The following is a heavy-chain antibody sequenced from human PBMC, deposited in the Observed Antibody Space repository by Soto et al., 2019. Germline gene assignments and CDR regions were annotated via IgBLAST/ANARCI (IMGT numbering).Heavy chain of an antibody. CDR2: IWYDGSNK. V-gene: IGHV3-33*01. J-gene: IGHJ6*02. CDR3: ARVRGIAARRDYYYRMDV. CDR1: GFTFSSYG. Sequence: GGSLRLSCAASGFTFSSYGMHWVRQAPGKGLEWVAVIWYDGSNKYYADSVKGRFTISRDNSKNTLYLQMNSLRAEDTAVYYCARVRGIAARRDYYYRMDVWGQGTPVTVSS. D-gene: IGHD6-6*01.